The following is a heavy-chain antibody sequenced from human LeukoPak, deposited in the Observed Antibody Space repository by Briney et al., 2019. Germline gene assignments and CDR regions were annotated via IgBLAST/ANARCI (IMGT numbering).Heavy chain of an antibody. Sequence: SETLSLTHAVYGGSFSGYYWSWIRQPPGKGLEWIGEINHSGCTNYNPSLKSRVTISVDTSKNQFSLKLSSVTAADTAVYYCARGRIVDYWGQGTLVTVS. CDR3: ARGRIVDY. D-gene: IGHD1-26*01. J-gene: IGHJ4*02. CDR2: INHSGCT. CDR1: GGSFSGYY. V-gene: IGHV4-34*01.